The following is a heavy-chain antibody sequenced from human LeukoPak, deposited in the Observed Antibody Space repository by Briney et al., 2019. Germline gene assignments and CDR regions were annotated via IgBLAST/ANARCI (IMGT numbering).Heavy chain of an antibody. D-gene: IGHD5-18*01. CDR1: GFTLSDFS. CDR2: ISGRGGTI. Sequence: GGSLRLSCAASGFTLSDFSINWVRQAPGKGLEWISYISGRGGTINYADSVKGRFTISRDNAKKSLFLQMNSLRAEDAAVYYCARDRVVDTAKIGKFYNYHMDVWGKGTTVTVSS. CDR3: ARDRVVDTAKIGKFYNYHMDV. J-gene: IGHJ6*03. V-gene: IGHV3-48*04.